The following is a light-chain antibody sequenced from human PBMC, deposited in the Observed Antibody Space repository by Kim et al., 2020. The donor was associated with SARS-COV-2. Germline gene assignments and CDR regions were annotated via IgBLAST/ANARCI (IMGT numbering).Light chain of an antibody. V-gene: IGLV3-27*01. CDR1: VLTSKY. J-gene: IGLJ3*02. CDR3: YSAADTTLV. Sequence: SYELTQPSSVSVIPGQTARITCSGDVLTSKYVRWFQQKPGQAPVLIIYKDSERPSGIPERFSGSRSGTTVTLTISGAQVDDEADYYCYSAADTTLVFGRGTELTVL. CDR2: KDS.